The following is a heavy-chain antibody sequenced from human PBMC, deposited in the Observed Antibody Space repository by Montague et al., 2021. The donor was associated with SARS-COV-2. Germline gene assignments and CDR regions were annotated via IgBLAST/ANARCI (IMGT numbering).Heavy chain of an antibody. Sequence: SETLSLTCTVSGVSVTDYYWSWIRQPPGKGLEWVGYVLYNKNTNFNLSLKSRVAICVDTSKNQFSLTLTSVTAADTAVYYCVRILHSVAFMCHSDFWDQGTLVTVSS. CDR2: VLYNKNT. V-gene: IGHV4-59*08. D-gene: IGHD4-23*01. J-gene: IGHJ4*02. CDR1: GVSVTDYY. CDR3: VRILHSVAFMCHSDF.